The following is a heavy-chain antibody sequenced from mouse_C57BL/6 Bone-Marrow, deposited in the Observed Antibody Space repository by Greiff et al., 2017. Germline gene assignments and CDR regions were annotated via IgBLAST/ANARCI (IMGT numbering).Heavy chain of an antibody. CDR2: FHPYNDDT. CDR3: ARSCYGSGRCWYFDV. Sequence: QVQLQQSGAELVKPGASVKMSCKASGYTFTTYPIEWMKQNHGKSLEWIGNFHPYNDDTKYNEKFKGKATLTVEKSSSTVYLELSRLTSDDSAVYYCARSCYGSGRCWYFDVWGTGTTVTVSS. CDR1: GYTFTTYP. D-gene: IGHD1-1*01. V-gene: IGHV1-47*01. J-gene: IGHJ1*03.